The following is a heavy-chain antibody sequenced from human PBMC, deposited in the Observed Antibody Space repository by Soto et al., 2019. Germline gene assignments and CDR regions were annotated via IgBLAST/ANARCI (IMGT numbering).Heavy chain of an antibody. Sequence: LRLSCAASGFTFSSYAMSWVRQPPGKGLEWIGYIYYSGSTYYNPSLKSRVTISVDTSKNQFSLKLSSVTAADTAVYYCARVRLRCSSTSCYHNYFDYWGQGTLVTVSS. J-gene: IGHJ4*02. D-gene: IGHD2-2*01. CDR3: ARVRLRCSSTSCYHNYFDY. V-gene: IGHV4-30-4*08. CDR2: IYYSGST. CDR1: GFTFSSYA.